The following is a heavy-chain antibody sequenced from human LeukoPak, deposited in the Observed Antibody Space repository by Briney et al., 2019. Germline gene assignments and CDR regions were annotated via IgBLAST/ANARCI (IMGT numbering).Heavy chain of an antibody. V-gene: IGHV3-30-3*01. J-gene: IGHJ4*02. CDR3: ARTPIAARQIDY. CDR1: GFTFSSYA. D-gene: IGHD6-6*01. Sequence: GGSLRLSCAASGFTFSSYAMHWVRQAPGKGLDWVAVISYDGSNKYYADSVKGRFTISRDNSKNTLYLQMNSLRAEDTAVYYCARTPIAARQIDYWGQGTLVTVSS. CDR2: ISYDGSNK.